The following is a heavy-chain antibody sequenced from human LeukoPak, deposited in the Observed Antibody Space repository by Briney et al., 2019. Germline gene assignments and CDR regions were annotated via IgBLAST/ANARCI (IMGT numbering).Heavy chain of an antibody. D-gene: IGHD7-27*01. CDR1: GFSFASFG. CDR3: ARGTWGEAARPYSFDT. V-gene: IGHV1-18*01. Sequence: ASVKVSCKAFGFSFASFGFNWLRQAPGQGLEWMGWISGYNGDTNYAQKFQATVAMTTDTSTSTVYMELRSLRSDDTAVYYCARGTWGEAARPYSFDTWGQGTLVTVSS. J-gene: IGHJ4*02. CDR2: ISGYNGDT.